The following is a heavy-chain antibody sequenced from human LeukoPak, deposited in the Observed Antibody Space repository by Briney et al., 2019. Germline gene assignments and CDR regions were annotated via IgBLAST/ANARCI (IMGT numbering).Heavy chain of an antibody. J-gene: IGHJ4*02. D-gene: IGHD5-24*01. CDR3: AKIGSTIGGY. CDR1: GFTFDAYA. V-gene: IGHV3-43*02. CDR2: ITGDGGST. Sequence: PGGSLRLSCAASGFTFDAYAMHWVRQAPGKGLEWVSLITGDGGSTYYADSVKGRFTISRDNNKNSLYLQMSSLRSEDTALYYCAKIGSTIGGYWGQGTLVTVSS.